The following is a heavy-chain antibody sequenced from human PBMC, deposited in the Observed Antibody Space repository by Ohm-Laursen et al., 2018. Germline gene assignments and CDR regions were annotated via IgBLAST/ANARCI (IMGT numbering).Heavy chain of an antibody. Sequence: SLRLSCSASGFTFSSYAMSWVRQAPGKGLEWVSGISGSGGATYYADSVKGRFTISRDNSKNTLYLQMNSLRAEDTAVYYCAGGTGWLHSDWGQGTLVTVSS. D-gene: IGHD5-24*01. CDR3: AGGTGWLHSD. CDR1: GFTFSSYA. J-gene: IGHJ4*02. V-gene: IGHV3-23*01. CDR2: ISGSGGAT.